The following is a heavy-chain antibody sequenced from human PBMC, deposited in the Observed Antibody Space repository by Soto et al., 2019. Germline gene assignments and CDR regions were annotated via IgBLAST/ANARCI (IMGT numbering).Heavy chain of an antibody. CDR3: ARHIRGVSGDYFHN. J-gene: IGHJ4*02. Sequence: ETLSLTCTVSGDSIRSTRHYWGWIRQPPGKGLEWIGSIHYSGSSDYNPSLKSRVTTSVDTSKNQFSLKLTSGTAADTAVYYCARHIRGVSGDYFHNWGRGTLVTVSS. D-gene: IGHD3-10*01. CDR1: GDSIRSTRHY. CDR2: IHYSGSS. V-gene: IGHV4-39*01.